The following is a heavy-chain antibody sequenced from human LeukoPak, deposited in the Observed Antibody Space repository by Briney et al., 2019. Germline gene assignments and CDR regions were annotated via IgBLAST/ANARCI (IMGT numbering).Heavy chain of an antibody. CDR1: GYTFTSYG. V-gene: IGHV1-18*01. Sequence: GASVKVSCKASGYTFTSYGISWVRQAPGQGLEWMGWISAYNGNTNYAQKLQGRVTMTTDTSTSTAYMELRSLRSDDTAVYYCARLQWQVRYYYGMDVWGQGTTVTVSS. CDR2: ISAYNGNT. J-gene: IGHJ6*02. D-gene: IGHD6-19*01. CDR3: ARLQWQVRYYYGMDV.